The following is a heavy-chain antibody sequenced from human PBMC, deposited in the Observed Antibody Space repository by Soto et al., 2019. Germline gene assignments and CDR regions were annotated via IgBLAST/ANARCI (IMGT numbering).Heavy chain of an antibody. CDR2: MYHSGST. Sequence: SETLSLTCAVSGGSISSGGYSWSWIRQPPGKGLEWIGYMYHSGSTYYNPSLKSRVTISIDRSKNQFSLKLTSVTAADTAVYYCARHGASGSYYAPLDYWGQGTLVTVSS. CDR1: GGSISSGGYS. D-gene: IGHD1-26*01. CDR3: ARHGASGSYYAPLDY. J-gene: IGHJ4*02. V-gene: IGHV4-30-2*01.